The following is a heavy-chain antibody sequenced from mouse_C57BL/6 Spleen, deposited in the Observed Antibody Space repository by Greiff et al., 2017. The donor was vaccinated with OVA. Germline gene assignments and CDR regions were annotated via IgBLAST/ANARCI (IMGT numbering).Heavy chain of an antibody. CDR2: INPSNGGT. Sequence: QVQLQQPGTELVKPGASVTLSCKASGYTFTSYWMHWVKQRPGQGLEWIGNINPSNGGTNYNEKFKSKATLTVDKSSSTAYMQLSSLTSEDSAVYYCASGGIYDGYYEGYWGQGTTLTVSS. CDR3: ASGGIYDGYYEGY. J-gene: IGHJ2*01. D-gene: IGHD2-3*01. CDR1: GYTFTSYW. V-gene: IGHV1-53*01.